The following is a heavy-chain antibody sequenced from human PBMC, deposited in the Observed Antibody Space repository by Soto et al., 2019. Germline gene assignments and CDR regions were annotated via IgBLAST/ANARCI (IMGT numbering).Heavy chain of an antibody. CDR3: ARQIGWFDP. V-gene: IGHV4-30-2*01. CDR1: GGSISSGGYS. Sequence: TLSLTCAVSGGSISSGGYSWSWIRQPPGKGLEWIGYIYHSGSTYYNPSLKSRVTISVDRSKNQFSLKLSSVTAADTAVYYCARQIGWFDPWGQGTLVTVSS. CDR2: IYHSGST. J-gene: IGHJ5*02.